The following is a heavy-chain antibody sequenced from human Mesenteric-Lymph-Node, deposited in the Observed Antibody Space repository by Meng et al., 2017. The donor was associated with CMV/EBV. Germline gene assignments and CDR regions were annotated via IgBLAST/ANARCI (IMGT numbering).Heavy chain of an antibody. D-gene: IGHD3-22*01. CDR2: IGNDGTNK. V-gene: IGHV3-30*02. CDR1: GCTFGNYG. Sequence: GCTFGNYGKHWARQAPGKGLEWVEFIGNDGTNKKYADSVKGRFIVSRDKSKNTLHLQMNSLRAEDTAVYYCAKVADYDTSRYGAFDIWGHGTMVTVSS. J-gene: IGHJ3*02. CDR3: AKVADYDTSRYGAFDI.